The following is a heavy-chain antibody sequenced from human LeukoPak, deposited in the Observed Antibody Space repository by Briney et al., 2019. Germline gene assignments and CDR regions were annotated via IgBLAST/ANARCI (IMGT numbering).Heavy chain of an antibody. V-gene: IGHV3-7*01. CDR1: GFTSSTAW. Sequence: GGSLRLSCAVSGFTSSTAWLTWVRQAPGKGPEWVADMRQDGSDKYYLDSVRGRFIISRDKSKNTLSLQMNGLRVEDTAVYYCAKVMPPGRIRFYSYYMDVWGKGTTVTVS. D-gene: IGHD2-15*01. CDR2: MRQDGSDK. CDR3: AKVMPPGRIRFYSYYMDV. J-gene: IGHJ6*03.